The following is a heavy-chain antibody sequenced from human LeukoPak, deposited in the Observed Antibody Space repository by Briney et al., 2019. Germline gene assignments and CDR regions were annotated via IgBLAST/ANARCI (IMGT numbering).Heavy chain of an antibody. J-gene: IGHJ4*02. D-gene: IGHD6-13*01. CDR2: ISDNGGST. Sequence: GGSLRLSCAASGFTFSSYPMHWFRQAPGKGLEYVSAISDNGGSTYYANSVKGRFTISRDNSKNTLYLQMGSLRADDMGVYYCARAYSSSWYDYWGQGTLVTVSS. V-gene: IGHV3-64*01. CDR1: GFTFSSYP. CDR3: ARAYSSSWYDY.